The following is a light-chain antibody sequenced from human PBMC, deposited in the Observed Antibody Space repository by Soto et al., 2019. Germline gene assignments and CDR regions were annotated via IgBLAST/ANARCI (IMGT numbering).Light chain of an antibody. CDR2: GAS. CDR1: QSVSSSY. Sequence: EIVLTQSPGTLSLSPGERATLSCRASQSVSSSYLAWYQHKPGRAPRLLIYGASGRATGIPDRFSGSGSGTDFTLTISRLEPEDFAVYYCQQYGISPFTFGPGTKVDIK. CDR3: QQYGISPFT. J-gene: IGKJ3*01. V-gene: IGKV3-20*01.